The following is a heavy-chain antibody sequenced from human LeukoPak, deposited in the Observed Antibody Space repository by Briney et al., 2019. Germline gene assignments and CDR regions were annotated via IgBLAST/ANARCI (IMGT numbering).Heavy chain of an antibody. Sequence: GGSLRLSCSASGFTFRDYPIHWVRQAPGEGLQYVSAISSAGGTTYYADSVRGRFTISRDNSKNTLYLQMSSLRAEDAALYYCVKVGDSGYGEYYQHWGQGTLVTVSS. J-gene: IGHJ1*01. D-gene: IGHD5-12*01. CDR1: GFTFRDYP. V-gene: IGHV3-64D*06. CDR2: ISSAGGTT. CDR3: VKVGDSGYGEYYQH.